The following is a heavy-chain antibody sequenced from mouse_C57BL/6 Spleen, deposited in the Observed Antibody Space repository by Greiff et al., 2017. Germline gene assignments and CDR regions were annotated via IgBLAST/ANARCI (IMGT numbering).Heavy chain of an antibody. V-gene: IGHV5-17*01. J-gene: IGHJ2*01. D-gene: IGHD3-2*02. CDR1: GFTFSDYG. Sequence: EVQGVESGGGLVKPGGSLTLSCAASGFTFSDYGMHWVRQAPEKGLEWVAYISSGSSTIYYADTVKGRFTISRDNAKNTLFLQMTSLRSEDTAMYYCARVGSSGCFDYWGQGTTLTVSS. CDR2: ISSGSSTI. CDR3: ARVGSSGCFDY.